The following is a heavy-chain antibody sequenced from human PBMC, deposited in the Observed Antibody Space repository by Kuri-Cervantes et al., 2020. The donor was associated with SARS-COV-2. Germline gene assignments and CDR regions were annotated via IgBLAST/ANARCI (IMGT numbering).Heavy chain of an antibody. V-gene: IGHV3-33*01. CDR1: GFTFSSYG. J-gene: IGHJ4*02. CDR2: IWYDGSNK. CDR3: ARGRAYGSGSYYFY. Sequence: GGSLRLSCAASGFTFSSYGMHWVRQAPGKGLEWVAVIWYDGSNKYYADSVKGRFTISRDNSKNTLYLQMNSLRAGDTAVYYCARGRAYGSGSYYFYWGQGTLVTVSS. D-gene: IGHD3-10*01.